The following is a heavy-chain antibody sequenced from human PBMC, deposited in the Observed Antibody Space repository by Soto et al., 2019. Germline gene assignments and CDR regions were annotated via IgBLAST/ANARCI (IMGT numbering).Heavy chain of an antibody. J-gene: IGHJ3*02. D-gene: IGHD3-3*01. V-gene: IGHV3-48*02. Sequence: EVQLVESGGGLVQPGGSLRLSCAASGFTFSSYSMNWVRQAPGKGLEWVSYISSSSSTIYYADSVKGRFTISRDNAKNSLYLQMNSLRDEDTAVYYCARDLALGVVKFYDAFDIWGQGTMVTVSS. CDR2: ISSSSSTI. CDR1: GFTFSSYS. CDR3: ARDLALGVVKFYDAFDI.